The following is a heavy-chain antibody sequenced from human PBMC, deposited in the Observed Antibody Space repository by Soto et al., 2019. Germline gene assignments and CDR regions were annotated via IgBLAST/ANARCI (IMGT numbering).Heavy chain of an antibody. CDR1: GYTFTSYG. V-gene: IGHV1-18*04. Sequence: ASVKVSCKASGYTFTSYGIIWVRQAPGQGLEWMGWISAYNGNTNYAQKLQGRVTMTTDTSTSTAYMELRSLRSDDTAVYYCARVSYYYDSSGYYPDYWGQGTLVTVA. CDR3: ARVSYYYDSSGYYPDY. CDR2: ISAYNGNT. D-gene: IGHD3-22*01. J-gene: IGHJ4*02.